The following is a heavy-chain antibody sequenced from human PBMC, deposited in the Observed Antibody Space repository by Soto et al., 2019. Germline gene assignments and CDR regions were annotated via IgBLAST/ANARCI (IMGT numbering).Heavy chain of an antibody. Sequence: QVQLVESGGGVVQPGRSLRLSCAASGFTFSSYGMHWVRQAPGKGLEWVAVIWYDGSNTYYADSVKGRFTISRDNSKNTLYLQMNSLRAEDTAVYYCARDRSYGMDVWGQGTTVTVSS. J-gene: IGHJ6*02. CDR3: ARDRSYGMDV. CDR1: GFTFSSYG. CDR2: IWYDGSNT. V-gene: IGHV3-33*01.